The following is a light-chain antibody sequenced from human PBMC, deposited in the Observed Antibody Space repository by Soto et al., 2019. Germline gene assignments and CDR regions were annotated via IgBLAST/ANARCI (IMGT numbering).Light chain of an antibody. Sequence: EIVMTQSPATLSVSPGERATLSCRASQSVSSNLAWYQQKAGQAPRLLIYDASTRATGIPARFSGSGSGTDFTLTISRLEPEDFAVYYCQQYGSSRLTFGGGTKVDIK. V-gene: IGKV3-15*01. CDR2: DAS. J-gene: IGKJ4*01. CDR3: QQYGSSRLT. CDR1: QSVSSN.